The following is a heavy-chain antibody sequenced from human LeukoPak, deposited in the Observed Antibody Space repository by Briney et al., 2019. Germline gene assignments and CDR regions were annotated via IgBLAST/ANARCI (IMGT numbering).Heavy chain of an antibody. Sequence: GGSLRLSCAPSGFTFSSYAMSWVRQAPGRGVEWVSAISGSGGSTYYTDSVKGRFTISRDNSKNPLYLQMNGLRAEDTVVYYCAKVYYGSGSYYDYWGQGTLVTVSS. CDR3: AKVYYGSGSYYDY. D-gene: IGHD3-10*01. V-gene: IGHV3-23*01. J-gene: IGHJ4*02. CDR2: ISGSGGST. CDR1: GFTFSSYA.